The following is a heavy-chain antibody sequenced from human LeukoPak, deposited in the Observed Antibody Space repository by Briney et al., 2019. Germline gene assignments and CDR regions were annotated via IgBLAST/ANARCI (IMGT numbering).Heavy chain of an antibody. J-gene: IGHJ5*02. D-gene: IGHD4-17*01. CDR1: GYTFTNYY. V-gene: IGHV1-46*01. CDR2: INPSGGST. Sequence: ASVKVSCKASGYTFTNYYVHWVRQAPGQGLEWMGVINPSGGSTNYAQKFQGRVTMTRDTSTSTVYMEMSSLRSEDTAVYYCARDSTVTTFRGCVDPWGQGTLVTVSS. CDR3: ARDSTVTTFRGCVDP.